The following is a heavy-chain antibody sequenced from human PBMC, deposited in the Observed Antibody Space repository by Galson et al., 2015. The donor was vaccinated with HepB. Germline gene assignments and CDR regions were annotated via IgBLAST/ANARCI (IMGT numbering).Heavy chain of an antibody. CDR3: ARDVDGYNSFDY. D-gene: IGHD5-24*01. V-gene: IGHV1-46*01. CDR1: GYTFTSYH. CDR2: INPSGGST. J-gene: IGHJ4*02. Sequence: SVKVSCKASGYTFTSYHMHWVRQAPGQGLEWMGIINPSGGSTSYAQKFQGRVTMTRDTPTRTVYMELSSLRSEDTAVYYCARDVDGYNSFDYWGQGTLVTVSS.